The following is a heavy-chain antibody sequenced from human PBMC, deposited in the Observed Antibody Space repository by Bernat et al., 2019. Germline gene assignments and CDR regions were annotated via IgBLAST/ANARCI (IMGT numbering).Heavy chain of an antibody. J-gene: IGHJ6*02. V-gene: IGHV1-2*04. CDR1: GYTFTGYC. D-gene: IGHD3-22*01. Sequence: QVQLVQSGAEVKKPGASVKVSCKASGYTFTGYCMHWVRQAPGQGLEWMGWINPNSGGTNYAQKFQGWVTMTRDTSISTAYMELSRLRSDDTAVYYCARDQNYDSSGSGVTADYYYGMDVWGQGTTVTVSS. CDR3: ARDQNYDSSGSGVTADYYYGMDV. CDR2: INPNSGGT.